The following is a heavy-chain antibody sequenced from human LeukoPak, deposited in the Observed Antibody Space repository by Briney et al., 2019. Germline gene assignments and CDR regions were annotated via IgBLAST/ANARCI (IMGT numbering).Heavy chain of an antibody. V-gene: IGHV1-69*13. CDR1: GGTFSSYA. J-gene: IGHJ4*02. CDR2: IIPIFGTA. Sequence: SVKVSCKASGGTFSSYAISWVRQAPGQGLEWMGGIIPIFGTANYAQKFQGRVTITADESTSTAYMELSSLRSEDTAVYYCARGWELLPGFDYWGQGTLVTVSS. CDR3: ARGWELLPGFDY. D-gene: IGHD1-26*01.